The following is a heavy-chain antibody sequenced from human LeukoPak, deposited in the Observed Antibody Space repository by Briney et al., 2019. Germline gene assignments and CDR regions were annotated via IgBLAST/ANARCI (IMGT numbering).Heavy chain of an antibody. J-gene: IGHJ4*02. D-gene: IGHD5-12*01. CDR3: ARMVRGVVRLSIGRSSDYATGYYFDY. CDR2: IYTSGST. Sequence: NPSETLSLTCTVSGGSINSGSSYWSWIRQPAGKGLEWIGHIYTSGSTNFNPSLKSRVTISVDTSKNQFSLKLSSVTAADTAVYYCARMVRGVVRLSIGRSSDYATGYYFDYWGQGTLVTVSS. V-gene: IGHV4-61*09. CDR1: GGSINSGSSY.